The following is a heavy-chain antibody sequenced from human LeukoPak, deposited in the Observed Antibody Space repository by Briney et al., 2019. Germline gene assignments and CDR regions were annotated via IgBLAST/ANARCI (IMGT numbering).Heavy chain of an antibody. CDR1: GGSISSYY. Sequence: PSETLSLTCTVSGGSISSYYWSWIRQPPGKGLEWIGYIYYSGSTNYNPSLKSRVTISVDTSKNQFSLKLSSVTAADTAVYYCARVKWDGDPDWYFDLWGRGTLVTVSS. CDR2: IYYSGST. D-gene: IGHD4-17*01. V-gene: IGHV4-59*01. CDR3: ARVKWDGDPDWYFDL. J-gene: IGHJ2*01.